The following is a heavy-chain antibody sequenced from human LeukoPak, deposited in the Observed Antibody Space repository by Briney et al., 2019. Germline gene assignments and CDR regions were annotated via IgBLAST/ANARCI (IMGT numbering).Heavy chain of an antibody. J-gene: IGHJ4*02. Sequence: GGSLRLSCAASGFTFSSYGMHWVRQAPGKGLEWVAFIWYHGSNKYYADSVKGRFTISRDNSKNTLYLQMNSLRAEDTAVYYCAKAPSGGSWRLDYWGQGTLVTVSS. CDR2: IWYHGSNK. V-gene: IGHV3-30*02. D-gene: IGHD2-15*01. CDR1: GFTFSSYG. CDR3: AKAPSGGSWRLDY.